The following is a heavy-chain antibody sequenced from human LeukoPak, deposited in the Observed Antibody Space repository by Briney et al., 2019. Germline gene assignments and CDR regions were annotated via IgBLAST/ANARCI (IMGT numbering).Heavy chain of an antibody. D-gene: IGHD3-10*01. J-gene: IGHJ5*02. CDR2: ISAYNGNT. Sequence: ASVKVSCKASGYTFTSYGISWVRQAPGQGLEWMGWISAYNGNTNYAQKLQGRVTMTTDTSTSTAYMELRSLRSDDTAVYYCARTKISTVRGPLPHWFDPWGQGTLVTVSS. CDR1: GYTFTSYG. V-gene: IGHV1-18*01. CDR3: ARTKISTVRGPLPHWFDP.